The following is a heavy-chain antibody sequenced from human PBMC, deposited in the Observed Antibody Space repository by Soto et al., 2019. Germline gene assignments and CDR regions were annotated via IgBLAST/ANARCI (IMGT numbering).Heavy chain of an antibody. V-gene: IGHV3-23*01. CDR1: GFTFSSYA. CDR3: AKASCSSTSCYVDY. CDR2: FSGSAGIT. J-gene: IGHJ4*02. D-gene: IGHD2-2*01. Sequence: PGGSLRLSCAASGFTFSSYAMNWVRQAPGKGLEWVSVFSGSAGITYYADSVKGRFTISRDNSKNTLYLQMNSLRAEDTAVYYCAKASCSSTSCYVDYWGQGTLVTVS.